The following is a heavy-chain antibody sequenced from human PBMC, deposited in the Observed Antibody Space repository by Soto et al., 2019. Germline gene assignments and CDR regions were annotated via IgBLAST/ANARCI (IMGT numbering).Heavy chain of an antibody. Sequence: GESLKISCKGSGYSFTSYWIGWVRQMPGKGLEWMGIIYPGDSDTRYSPSFQGQVAISADKSISTAYLQWSSLKASDTAMYYCARHKATYSYGFNYYYYYGMDVWGRGTTVTV. J-gene: IGHJ6*02. D-gene: IGHD5-18*01. CDR3: ARHKATYSYGFNYYYYYGMDV. CDR2: IYPGDSDT. V-gene: IGHV5-51*01. CDR1: GYSFTSYW.